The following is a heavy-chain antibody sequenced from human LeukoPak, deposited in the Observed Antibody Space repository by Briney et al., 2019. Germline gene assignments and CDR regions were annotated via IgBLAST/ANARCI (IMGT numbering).Heavy chain of an antibody. CDR2: ISYDGSNK. J-gene: IGHJ4*02. CDR3: AKDRGRARRDGYNYGLDY. Sequence: GRSLRLSCAASGFTFSSYGMHCVRQAPGKGMEWVAVISYDGSNKYYADSVKGRFTISRDNSKNTLYLQMNSLRAEDTAVYYCAKDRGRARRDGYNYGLDYWGQGTLVTVSS. V-gene: IGHV3-30*18. CDR1: GFTFSSYG. D-gene: IGHD5-24*01.